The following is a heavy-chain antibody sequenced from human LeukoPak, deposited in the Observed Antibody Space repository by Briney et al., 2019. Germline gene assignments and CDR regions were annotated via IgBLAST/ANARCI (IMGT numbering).Heavy chain of an antibody. V-gene: IGHV3-15*01. CDR3: TTLAMVRGVIGSYYSYMDV. CDR2: IKSKTDGGTT. J-gene: IGHJ6*03. CDR1: GFTFSNAW. D-gene: IGHD3-10*01. Sequence: GGSLRLSCAASGFTFSNAWMSWVRQAPGKGLGWVGRIKSKTDGGTTDYAAPVKDRFTIARDDSKTTLYLQMNSLKTEDTAVYYCTTLAMVRGVIGSYYSYMDVWGKGTTVTVSS.